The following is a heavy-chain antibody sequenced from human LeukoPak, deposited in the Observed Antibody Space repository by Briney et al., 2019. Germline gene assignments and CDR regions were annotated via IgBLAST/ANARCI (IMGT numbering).Heavy chain of an antibody. Sequence: GWSLRLSCAASGFTFSNYAMNWVRQAPGKGLEWVSSISANGGETHYADSVKGRFTISRDNSKNTLYLQINNPRVEDTAVYYCAKRYYDLPLDYWGQGTLVTVSS. CDR2: ISANGGET. D-gene: IGHD3-3*01. J-gene: IGHJ4*02. CDR1: GFTFSNYA. V-gene: IGHV3-23*01. CDR3: AKRYYDLPLDY.